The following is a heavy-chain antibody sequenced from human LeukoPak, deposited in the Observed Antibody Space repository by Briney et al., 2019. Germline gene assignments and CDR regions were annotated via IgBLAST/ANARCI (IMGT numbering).Heavy chain of an antibody. D-gene: IGHD3-22*01. CDR3: AKDVHYDSSGKTSFDY. CDR2: IYGGGST. Sequence: GGSLRLSCEASGFTVSSNYMSWVRQAPGKGLEWVSVIYGGGSTYYADSVKGRFTISRDTSKNTLYLQMNSLRAEDTAVYYCAKDVHYDSSGKTSFDYWGQGTLVTVSS. V-gene: IGHV3-53*01. CDR1: GFTVSSNY. J-gene: IGHJ4*02.